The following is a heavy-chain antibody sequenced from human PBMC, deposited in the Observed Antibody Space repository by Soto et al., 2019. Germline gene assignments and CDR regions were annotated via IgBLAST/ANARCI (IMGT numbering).Heavy chain of an antibody. CDR2: ISYDGTNK. CDR1: GFMFSAYA. CDR3: ARDPSPYTSGWYGIGF. Sequence: GGSLRLSCAASGFMFSAYAMLWVRQAPGKGLEWVAAISYDGTNKYYADSIRGRFTISRDNSANTLFLQVNSLRREDTAMYYCARDPSPYTSGWYGIGFWGHGTLVTVSS. J-gene: IGHJ4*01. V-gene: IGHV3-30*04. D-gene: IGHD6-19*01.